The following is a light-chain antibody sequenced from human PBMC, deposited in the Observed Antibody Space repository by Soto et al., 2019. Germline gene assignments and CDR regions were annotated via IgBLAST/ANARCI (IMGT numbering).Light chain of an antibody. CDR2: RAS. CDR3: QQYNSYLIT. V-gene: IGKV1-5*03. CDR1: QSIDNW. J-gene: IGKJ5*01. Sequence: DIPITQSPSTPSASVGDRVTITFRVSQSIDNWLAWFQQKPGKVPNLLIYRASILHSGVPSRFSGSGSGTEFTLTISTLQPDDFATYYCQQYNSYLITFGQGTRLEIK.